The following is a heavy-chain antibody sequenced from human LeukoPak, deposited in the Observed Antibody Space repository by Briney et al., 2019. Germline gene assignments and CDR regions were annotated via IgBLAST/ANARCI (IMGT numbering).Heavy chain of an antibody. Sequence: GGSLRLSCAASGFTFSSYWMSWFRQAQGKGRDWVATIKQDGSEKYYVDSVRGRFTISRDNAKNSLYLQMSSLRAEDTAVYYCASILWLYYYGRGGAFDIWGQGTMVTVSS. J-gene: IGHJ3*02. CDR2: IKQDGSEK. D-gene: IGHD3-10*02. CDR1: GFTFSSYW. CDR3: ASILWLYYYGRGGAFDI. V-gene: IGHV3-7*01.